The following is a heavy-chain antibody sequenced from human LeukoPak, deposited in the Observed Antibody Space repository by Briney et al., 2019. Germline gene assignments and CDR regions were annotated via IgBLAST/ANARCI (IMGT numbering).Heavy chain of an antibody. J-gene: IGHJ4*02. Sequence: GGSLRLSCAASGFTFSGSGMSWVRQAPGKGLEWISSSGDSDGSTYYADSLKGRFTNSRDNSKNTLYLQMNNLRAEDTAVYYCAKGGCRGTCNPLAYWGQGALVTVSP. CDR3: AKGGCRGTCNPLAY. CDR2: SGDSDGST. V-gene: IGHV3-23*01. D-gene: IGHD2-15*01. CDR1: GFTFSGSG.